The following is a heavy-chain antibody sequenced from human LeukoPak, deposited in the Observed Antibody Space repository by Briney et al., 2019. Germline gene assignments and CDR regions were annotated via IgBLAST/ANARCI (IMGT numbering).Heavy chain of an antibody. V-gene: IGHV3-11*04. J-gene: IGHJ6*03. D-gene: IGHD2-2*01. CDR3: ARVRDYCSSTSCLGGNYYYYYMDV. CDR2: ISSSGSTI. CDR1: GFTFSDYY. Sequence: PGGSLRLSCAASGFTFSDYYMSWIRQAPGKGLEWVSYISSSGSTIYYADSVKGRFTISRDNAKNSLYLQMNSLRAEDTAVYYCARVRDYCSSTSCLGGNYYYYYMDVWGKGTTVTVSS.